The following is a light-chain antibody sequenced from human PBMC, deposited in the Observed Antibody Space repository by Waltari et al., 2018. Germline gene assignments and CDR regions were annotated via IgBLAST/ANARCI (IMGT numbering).Light chain of an antibody. J-gene: IGKJ4*01. CDR3: QQYDGSAVT. V-gene: IGKV3-20*01. CDR2: GAS. Sequence: EIVLTQSPGTLSVSPGERVTVSCRASQTITGSWLTWYHQKPGQAPRLLIDGASNRAPGIPERFSGSGSGTDFTLTISRLEPEDSAVYYCQQYDGSAVTFGGWTKVEIK. CDR1: QTITGSW.